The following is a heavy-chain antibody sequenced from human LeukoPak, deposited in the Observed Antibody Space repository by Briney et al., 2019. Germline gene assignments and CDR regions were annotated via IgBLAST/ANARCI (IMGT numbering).Heavy chain of an antibody. V-gene: IGHV1-46*01. CDR1: GYTFTSYY. CDR3: AREGATDGDFDY. CDR2: INPSGGST. J-gene: IGHJ4*02. D-gene: IGHD1-26*01. Sequence: GASVKVSCKASGYTFTSYYMHWVRQAPGQGLEWMGIINPSGGSTSYAQKFQGRVTMTRDTSTSTVYMELSSLRSEDTAVYCCAREGATDGDFDYWGQGTLVTVSS.